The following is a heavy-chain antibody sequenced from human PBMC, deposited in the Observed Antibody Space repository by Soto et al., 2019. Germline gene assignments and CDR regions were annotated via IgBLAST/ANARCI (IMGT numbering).Heavy chain of an antibody. D-gene: IGHD6-19*01. CDR3: AGGSGWLSDS. V-gene: IGHV3-7*05. CDR1: GFTFSRYW. Sequence: GGSLRLSCASSGFTFSRYWMKWVRQAPGKGLEWVANIKQDGSETYYVDSVKGRFAISRDNAKNSLFLQMNSLRAEDTAVYYCAGGSGWLSDSWGQGTLVTVSS. CDR2: IKQDGSET. J-gene: IGHJ4*02.